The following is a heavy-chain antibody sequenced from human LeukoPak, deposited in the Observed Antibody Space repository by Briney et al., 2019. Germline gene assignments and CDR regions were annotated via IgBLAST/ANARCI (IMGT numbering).Heavy chain of an antibody. CDR1: GFTFSSYA. V-gene: IGHV3-23*01. D-gene: IGHD6-19*01. CDR3: AKHSLKTEYSGGRIWDC. CDR2: ISGSGAST. J-gene: IGHJ4*02. Sequence: GGSLRLSCAASGFTFSSYAMSWVRQAPGKGLEWVSAISGSGASTYYADSVKGRFTISRDNSKNTLNLQMVSLRAEDTAVYYCAKHSLKTEYSGGRIWDCWGQGTLVTVSS.